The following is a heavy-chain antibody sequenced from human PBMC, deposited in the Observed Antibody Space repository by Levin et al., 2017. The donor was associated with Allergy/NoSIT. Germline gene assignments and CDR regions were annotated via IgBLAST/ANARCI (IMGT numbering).Heavy chain of an antibody. CDR1: GFTFNNYA. J-gene: IGHJ4*02. Sequence: PGGSLRLSCAASGFTFNNYAMSWVRQVPGKGLEWVSGISGSDGSTYYADSVKGRFTISRDNSKNTLYLQMNSLRAEDTAVYYCAKTGSTTIAARLNYWGQGTLVTVSS. V-gene: IGHV3-23*01. CDR2: ISGSDGST. D-gene: IGHD6-6*01. CDR3: AKTGSTTIAARLNY.